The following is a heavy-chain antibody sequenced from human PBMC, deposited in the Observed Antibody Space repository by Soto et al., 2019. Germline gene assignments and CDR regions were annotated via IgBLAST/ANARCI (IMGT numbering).Heavy chain of an antibody. CDR2: IWYDGSNK. CDR1: GFTFSSYG. CDR3: AREMATIGGEYDY. D-gene: IGHD5-12*01. J-gene: IGHJ4*02. V-gene: IGHV3-33*01. Sequence: QVQLMESGGGVVQPGRSLRLSCAASGFTFSSYGMHWVRQAPGKGLEWVAVIWYDGSNKYYADSVKGRFTISRDNSKNTLYLQMNSLRAEDTAVYYCAREMATIGGEYDYWGQGTLVTVSS.